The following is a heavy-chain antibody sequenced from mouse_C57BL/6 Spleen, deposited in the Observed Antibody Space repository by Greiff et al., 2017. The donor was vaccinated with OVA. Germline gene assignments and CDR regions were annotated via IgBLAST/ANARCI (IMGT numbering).Heavy chain of an antibody. CDR2: ISSGSSTI. D-gene: IGHD1-3*01. J-gene: IGHJ3*01. CDR3: ARKVPFAY. V-gene: IGHV5-17*01. CDR1: GFTFSDYG. Sequence: DVMLVESGGGLVKPGGSLKLSCAASGFTFSDYGMHWVRQAPEKGLEWVAYISSGSSTIYYADTVKGRFTISRDNAKNTLFLQMTSLRSEDTAMYYCARKVPFAYWGQGTLVTVSA.